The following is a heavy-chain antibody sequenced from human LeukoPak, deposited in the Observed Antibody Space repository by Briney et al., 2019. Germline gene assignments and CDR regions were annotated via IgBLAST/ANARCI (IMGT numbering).Heavy chain of an antibody. CDR1: GFTFSSYS. Sequence: GGSLRLSCAASGFTFSSYSMNWVRQAPGKGLEWVSYISSSSGTIYYADSVKGRFTISRDNAKNSLYLQMNSLRAEDTAVYYCARVLRRYFDLWGRGTLVTVSS. D-gene: IGHD2-15*01. CDR2: ISSSSGTI. J-gene: IGHJ2*01. CDR3: ARVLRRYFDL. V-gene: IGHV3-48*01.